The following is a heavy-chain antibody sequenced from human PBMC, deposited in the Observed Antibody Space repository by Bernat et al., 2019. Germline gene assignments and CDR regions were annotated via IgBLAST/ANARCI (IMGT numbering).Heavy chain of an antibody. Sequence: QVQLVQSGAEVKKPGASVKVSCKVSGYTLTELSMHWVRQAPGKGLEWMGGFDPEDGETIYAQKFQGRVTMTEYTSTDTAYMELSSLRSEDTAVYYCATHPRLNYYGSGSYPSDWGQGTLVTVSS. CDR2: FDPEDGET. V-gene: IGHV1-24*01. J-gene: IGHJ4*02. D-gene: IGHD3-10*01. CDR3: ATHPRLNYYGSGSYPSD. CDR1: GYTLTELS.